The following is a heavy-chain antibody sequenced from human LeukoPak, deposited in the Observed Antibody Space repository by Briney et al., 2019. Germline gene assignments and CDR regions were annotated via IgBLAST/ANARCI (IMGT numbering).Heavy chain of an antibody. J-gene: IGHJ5*02. D-gene: IGHD4-17*01. Sequence: GGSLRLSCAASGFTFCNSSITWVRQAPGKGLEWVSHIISSGGNTYYADSVKGRFTISRDNSNNTLYLQMNSLRGEDTAVYYCAKVKYDYGDPVGWFDPWGRGTLVTVSS. CDR3: AKVKYDYGDPVGWFDP. CDR1: GFTFCNSS. CDR2: IISSGGNT. V-gene: IGHV3-23*01.